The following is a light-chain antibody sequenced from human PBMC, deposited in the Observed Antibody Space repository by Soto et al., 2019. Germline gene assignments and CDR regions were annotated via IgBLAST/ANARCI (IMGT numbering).Light chain of an antibody. CDR2: EVS. CDR3: ISYTNSSFYV. J-gene: IGLJ1*01. Sequence: QSALPQPASVSGSHGQSITISCTGTSSDVGGYNYVSWYQQHPGKAPKLMIYEVSNRPSGVSNRFSASKTGNTSSLTISVLQAKVEADYCCISYTNSSFYVFETGSKVTVL. V-gene: IGLV2-14*01. CDR1: SSDVGGYNY.